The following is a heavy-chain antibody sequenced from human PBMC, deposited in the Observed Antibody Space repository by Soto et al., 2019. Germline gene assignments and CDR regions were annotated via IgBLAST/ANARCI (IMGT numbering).Heavy chain of an antibody. CDR3: ARRSSGWYFDY. CDR2: ISGSGGST. D-gene: IGHD6-19*01. CDR1: GFTFSSYA. V-gene: IGHV3-23*01. Sequence: EVQLLESGGGLVQPGGSLRLSCAASGFTFSSYAMSWVRQAPGKGLEWVSVISGSGGSTYDADSVKGRFTISRDNSKNTVYLQMNSLRAEGTAVFYCARRSSGWYFDYWGQGTVVTVSS. J-gene: IGHJ4*02.